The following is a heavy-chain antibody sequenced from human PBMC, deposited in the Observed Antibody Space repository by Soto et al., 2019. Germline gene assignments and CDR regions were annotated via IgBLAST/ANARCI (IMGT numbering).Heavy chain of an antibody. CDR1: GGTFSSYA. Sequence: GASVKVSCKASGGTFSSYAISWVRQAPGQGLEWMGGIIPIFGTANYAQKFQGRVTITADKSTSTAYIELSSLRSEDTAVYYCASQADIVVVPAAHWFDPWGQGTLVTVSS. CDR3: ASQADIVVVPAAHWFDP. V-gene: IGHV1-69*06. J-gene: IGHJ5*02. D-gene: IGHD2-2*01. CDR2: IIPIFGTA.